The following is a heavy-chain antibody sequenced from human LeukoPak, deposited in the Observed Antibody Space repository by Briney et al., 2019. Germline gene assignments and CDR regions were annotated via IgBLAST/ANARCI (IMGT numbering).Heavy chain of an antibody. Sequence: ASVKVSCKTSGYTFTDYDITWVRQAPGQGLEWMGRVSPYNGNTYYSQRFQDRVIITKDTSTGTAYMDLRDLRTDDTAMYYCARGGEMATHLFYYFDYWGQGTQVTVSS. V-gene: IGHV1-18*01. J-gene: IGHJ4*02. D-gene: IGHD5-24*01. CDR1: GYTFTDYD. CDR2: VSPYNGNT. CDR3: ARGGEMATHLFYYFDY.